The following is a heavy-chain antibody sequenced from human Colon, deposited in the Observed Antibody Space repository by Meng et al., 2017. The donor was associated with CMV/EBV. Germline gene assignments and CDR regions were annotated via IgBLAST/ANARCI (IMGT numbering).Heavy chain of an antibody. Sequence: QVLVVQFGGEGKKAGAPVKVSCKASGYTFTGYFMYWVRQAPGQGLEWLGVINPITGGTNYAQKFQGRVTMTRDTSMNTAYMELSRLRSDDTAVYYCASLSGGDFDYWGQGTLVTVSS. CDR2: INPITGGT. V-gene: IGHV1-2*02. D-gene: IGHD1-26*01. J-gene: IGHJ4*02. CDR3: ASLSGGDFDY. CDR1: GYTFTGYF.